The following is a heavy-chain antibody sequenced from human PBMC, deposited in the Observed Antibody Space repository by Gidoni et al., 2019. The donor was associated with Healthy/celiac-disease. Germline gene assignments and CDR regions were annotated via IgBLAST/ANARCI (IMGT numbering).Heavy chain of an antibody. Sequence: QLQLQESGPGLVKPSETLSLTCTVSGGSISRYYWSWIRQPPGKGLEWIGYIYYSGSTNYNPSLKSRVTISVDTSKNQFSLKLSSVTAADTAVYYCARGNYYDSSANGMDVWGQGTTVTVSS. V-gene: IGHV4-59*01. CDR3: ARGNYYDSSANGMDV. CDR1: GGSISRYY. J-gene: IGHJ6*02. CDR2: IYYSGST. D-gene: IGHD3-22*01.